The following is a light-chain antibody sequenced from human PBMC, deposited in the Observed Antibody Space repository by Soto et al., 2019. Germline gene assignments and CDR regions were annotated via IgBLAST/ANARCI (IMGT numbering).Light chain of an antibody. CDR2: EVT. J-gene: IGLJ1*01. V-gene: IGLV2-14*01. CDR3: SSYTSSSTTYV. Sequence: QSVLTQPASVSGSPGQSITISCTGTSSDVGGYNYVCWYKQHPGKAPQLMIYEVTNRPSGVSDRFSGSKSGNTASLTISGLQAEDEADYYCSSYTSSSTTYVLGNGTKVTVL. CDR1: SSDVGGYNY.